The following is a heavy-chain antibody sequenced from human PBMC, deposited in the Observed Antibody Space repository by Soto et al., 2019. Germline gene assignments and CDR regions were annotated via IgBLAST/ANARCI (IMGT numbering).Heavy chain of an antibody. CDR2: IYYSGST. CDR3: ARDAGGLMRYRYSPFDY. J-gene: IGHJ4*02. CDR1: GGSISSSSYY. Sequence: SETLSLTCTVSGGSISSSSYYWGWIRQPPGKGLEWIGYIYYSGSTYYNPSLKSRVTISVDTSKNQFSLKLSSVTAADTAVYYCARDAGGLMRYRYSPFDYWGQGTLVTVSS. V-gene: IGHV4-30-4*08. D-gene: IGHD5-18*01.